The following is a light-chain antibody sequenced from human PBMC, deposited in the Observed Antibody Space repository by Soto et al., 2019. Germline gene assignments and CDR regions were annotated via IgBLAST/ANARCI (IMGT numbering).Light chain of an antibody. CDR2: DAS. J-gene: IGKJ1*01. V-gene: IGKV1-5*01. CDR1: QSISSW. CDR3: QQYNSDST. Sequence: DIQMTQSPSTLSASVGDRVTITCRASQSISSWLAWYQQKPGKAPKLLIYDASSLESGVPSRFSGSGSGTEFTLTISSLHPDDFATYYCQQYNSDSTFGQGTKVEIK.